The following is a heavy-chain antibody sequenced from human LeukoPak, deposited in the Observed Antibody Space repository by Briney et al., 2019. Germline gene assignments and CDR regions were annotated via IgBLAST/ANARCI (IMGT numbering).Heavy chain of an antibody. CDR3: ARDGSGYSSSWYSSYYYYGMDV. D-gene: IGHD6-13*01. J-gene: IGHJ6*02. CDR2: IIPTFGTA. CDR1: GGTFSSCA. Sequence: SVKVSCKASGGTFSSCAISWVRQAPGQGLEWMGGIIPTFGTANYAQKFQGRVTITADESTSTAYMELSSLRSEDTAVYYCARDGSGYSSSWYSSYYYYGMDVWGQGTTVTVSS. V-gene: IGHV1-69*13.